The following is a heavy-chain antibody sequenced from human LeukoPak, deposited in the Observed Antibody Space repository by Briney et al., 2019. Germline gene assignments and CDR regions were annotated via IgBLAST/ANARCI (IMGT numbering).Heavy chain of an antibody. Sequence: GGSLRLSCAASGFTVNSQYMSWVRQAPGKGLEWVSVIYTGGTTHYADSVKGRFTISRDNAKNTLYLQMNSLRVDDTAVYFCARGSTYDSTYWGQGTLVTVSS. CDR3: ARGSTYDSTY. V-gene: IGHV3-66*01. D-gene: IGHD3-22*01. CDR2: IYTGGTT. CDR1: GFTVNSQY. J-gene: IGHJ4*02.